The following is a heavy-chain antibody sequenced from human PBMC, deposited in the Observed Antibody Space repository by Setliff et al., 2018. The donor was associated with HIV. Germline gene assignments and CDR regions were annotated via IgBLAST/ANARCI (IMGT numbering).Heavy chain of an antibody. Sequence: GASVKVSCKASGYKFTGYFIHWVRRAPGQGLEWMGWINPNTGNTHFPPNFQGRVTMTRDTSINTAYMELTGLRSDDPAVYYCAKNYFDTSGWSAVDNWGQGTLVTVSS. D-gene: IGHD3-22*01. CDR2: INPNTGNT. J-gene: IGHJ4*02. V-gene: IGHV1-2*02. CDR3: AKNYFDTSGWSAVDN. CDR1: GYKFTGYF.